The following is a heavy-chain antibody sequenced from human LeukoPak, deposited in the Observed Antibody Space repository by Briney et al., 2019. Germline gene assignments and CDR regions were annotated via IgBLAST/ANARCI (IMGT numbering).Heavy chain of an antibody. Sequence: GGSRRLSCAASGFTFSTYAMSWVRQAPGKGLEWVSGISGSGGSTYYADSVKGRFSISRDNSKNTLYLQMSSLRAEDTAVYYCAKNGYSYGLYDAFDIWGQGTMVTVSS. CDR1: GFTFSTYA. J-gene: IGHJ3*02. CDR2: ISGSGGST. D-gene: IGHD5-18*01. CDR3: AKNGYSYGLYDAFDI. V-gene: IGHV3-23*01.